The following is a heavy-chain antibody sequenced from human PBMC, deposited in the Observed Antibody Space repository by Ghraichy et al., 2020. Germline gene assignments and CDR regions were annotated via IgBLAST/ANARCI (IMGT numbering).Heavy chain of an antibody. CDR3: ARALNGDYDTVDWFDP. CDR1: GGSISSYY. CDR2: IYYSGST. J-gene: IGHJ5*02. V-gene: IGHV4-59*01. D-gene: IGHD4-17*01. Sequence: SETLSLTCTVSGGSISSYYWSWIRQPPGKGLEWIGYIYYSGSTNYNPSLKSRVTISVDTSKNQFSLKLSSVTAADTAVYYCARALNGDYDTVDWFDPWGQGTLVTVSS.